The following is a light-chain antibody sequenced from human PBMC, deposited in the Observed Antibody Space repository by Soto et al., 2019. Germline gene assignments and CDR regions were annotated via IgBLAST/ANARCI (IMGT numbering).Light chain of an antibody. CDR1: QSFTSN. V-gene: IGKV3-15*01. Sequence: EILMTQSPVTLSESHGERATLSCRASQSFTSNLAWYQQKIGQTPSLLIYGAFNRAPGVPARFSGSGSGTEFTLTISSLQSEDFAIYYCQQYHNWPYTFGQGTKLEIK. CDR2: GAF. CDR3: QQYHNWPYT. J-gene: IGKJ2*01.